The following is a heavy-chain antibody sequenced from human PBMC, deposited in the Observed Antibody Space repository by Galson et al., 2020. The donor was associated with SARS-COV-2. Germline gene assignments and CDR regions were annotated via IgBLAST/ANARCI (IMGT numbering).Heavy chain of an antibody. V-gene: IGHV4-30-4*01. CDR1: GGSISSGDYY. J-gene: IGHJ4*02. CDR3: ARARRITIFGVVTNFDY. CDR2: IYYSGST. Sequence: ETSETLSLTCTVSGGSISSGDYYWSWIRQPPGKGLEWIGYIYYSGSTYYNPSLKSRVTISVDTSKNRFSLKLSSVTAADTAVYYCARARRITIFGVVTNFDYWGQGTLVTVSS. D-gene: IGHD3-3*01.